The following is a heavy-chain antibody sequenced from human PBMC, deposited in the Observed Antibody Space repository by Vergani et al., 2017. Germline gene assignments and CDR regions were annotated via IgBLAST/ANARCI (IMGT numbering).Heavy chain of an antibody. Sequence: EVELVESGGGLVQPGGSLRLSCAASGFTFNEYWMHWARHVPGKGLVWVSGMNGDGDTISYADSVKGRFTISRDNAKNTLFLQMNSLRAVDTAVYYCARARKFRFGVVWENWFDPWGQGTLVTVSS. CDR2: MNGDGDTI. V-gene: IGHV3-74*01. J-gene: IGHJ5*02. CDR3: ARARKFRFGVVWENWFDP. CDR1: GFTFNEYW. D-gene: IGHD3-3*01.